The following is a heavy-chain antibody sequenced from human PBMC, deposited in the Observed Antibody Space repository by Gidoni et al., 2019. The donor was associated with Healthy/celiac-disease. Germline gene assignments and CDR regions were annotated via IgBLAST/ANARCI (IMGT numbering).Heavy chain of an antibody. CDR2: ISWNSGSI. J-gene: IGHJ3*02. D-gene: IGHD3-22*01. V-gene: IGHV3-9*01. Sequence: EVQLVESGGGLVQPGRSLRLSCPASGFTFDDYAMHWVRQAPGKGLEWVSGISWNSGSIGYADSVKGRFTISRDNAKNSLYLQMNSLRAEDTALYYCAKARRITMIVVVIADAFDIWGQGTMVTVSS. CDR1: GFTFDDYA. CDR3: AKARRITMIVVVIADAFDI.